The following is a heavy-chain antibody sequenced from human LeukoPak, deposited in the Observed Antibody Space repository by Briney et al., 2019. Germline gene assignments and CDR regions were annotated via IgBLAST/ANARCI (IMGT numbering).Heavy chain of an antibody. Sequence: PSETLSLTCTVSGGSISSYYWSWIRQPPGKGLAWIGYIYYSGSTYYNPSLKSRVTISVDTSKNQFSLKLSSVTAADTAVYYCASFCYCYDSSGYEGGFDYWGQGTLVTVSS. D-gene: IGHD3-22*01. CDR1: GGSISSYY. J-gene: IGHJ4*02. CDR3: ASFCYCYDSSGYEGGFDY. V-gene: IGHV4-59*01. CDR2: IYYSGST.